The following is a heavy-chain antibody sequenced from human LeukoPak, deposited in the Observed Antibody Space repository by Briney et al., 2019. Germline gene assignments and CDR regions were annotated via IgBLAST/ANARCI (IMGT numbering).Heavy chain of an antibody. CDR3: ARDTCSYDTSGYYCAFDI. CDR1: GYTFTGYY. V-gene: IGHV1-46*01. J-gene: IGHJ3*02. CDR2: INPSGGTT. Sequence: ASVKVSCKASGYTFTGYYMHWVRQAPGQGLEWMGMINPSGGTTTYAQKFQGRVTMTMDTSANTVYMELSSLRSEDTAVYYCARDTCSYDTSGYYCAFDIWGQGTLVTVSS. D-gene: IGHD3-22*01.